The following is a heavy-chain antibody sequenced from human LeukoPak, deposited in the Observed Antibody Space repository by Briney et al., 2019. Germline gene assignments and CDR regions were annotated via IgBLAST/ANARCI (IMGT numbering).Heavy chain of an antibody. J-gene: IGHJ4*02. V-gene: IGHV1-2*02. CDR2: ISPYSGGT. Sequence: ASVKVSCKASGYTFTSNGISWVRQAPGQGLEWMGWISPYSGGTNYAQKFQGRVTMTRDTSTSTAYMELSRLRSDDTAVFDCALCLYSSSSEFDYWGQGTLVTVSS. CDR1: GYTFTSNG. CDR3: ALCLYSSSSEFDY. D-gene: IGHD6-6*01.